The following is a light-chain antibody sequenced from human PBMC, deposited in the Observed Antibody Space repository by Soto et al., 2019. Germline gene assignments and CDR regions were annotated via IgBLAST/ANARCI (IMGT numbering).Light chain of an antibody. V-gene: IGLV2-14*01. J-gene: IGLJ1*01. Sequence: QSVLPQPASVSGSPGQSITISCTGTSSDVGFYNYVSWYQQHPGKAPKLMIYEVSNRPSGVSNRFSGSKSGNTASLTISGLQAEDEADYYCSSYRSSSTLYVFGTGTKVTVL. CDR1: SSDVGFYNY. CDR3: SSYRSSSTLYV. CDR2: EVS.